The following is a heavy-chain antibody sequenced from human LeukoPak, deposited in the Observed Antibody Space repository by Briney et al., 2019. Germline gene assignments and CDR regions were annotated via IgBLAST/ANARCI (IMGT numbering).Heavy chain of an antibody. V-gene: IGHV1-69*04. CDR3: ARGLHYYGSGSYYKAGYYGMDV. CDR2: IIPILGIA. Sequence: ASVKVSCKASGGTFSSYAISWVRQAPGQGLECMGRIIPILGIANYAQKFQGRVTITADKSTSTAYMELSSLRSEDTAVYYCARGLHYYGSGSYYKAGYYGMDVWGQGTTVTVSS. J-gene: IGHJ6*02. CDR1: GGTFSSYA. D-gene: IGHD3-10*01.